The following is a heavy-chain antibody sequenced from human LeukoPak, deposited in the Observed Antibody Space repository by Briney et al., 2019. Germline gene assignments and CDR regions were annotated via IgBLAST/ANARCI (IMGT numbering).Heavy chain of an antibody. Sequence: GASVKVSCKASGYTFTGYYMHWVRQAPGQGLEWMGWINPNSGDTNYAQKFQGRVTMTRDTSISTAYMELSRLRSDDTAVYYCARECIAVAGGVQGDAFDIWGQGTMVTVSS. CDR3: ARECIAVAGGVQGDAFDI. V-gene: IGHV1-2*02. D-gene: IGHD6-19*01. CDR2: INPNSGDT. CDR1: GYTFTGYY. J-gene: IGHJ3*02.